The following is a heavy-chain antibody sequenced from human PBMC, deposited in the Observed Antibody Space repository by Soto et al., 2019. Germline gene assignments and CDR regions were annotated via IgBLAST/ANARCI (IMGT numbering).Heavy chain of an antibody. CDR3: ARDSYCSSTSCSSYYYGMDV. Sequence: QVQLQESGPGLVKPSQTLSLTCTVSGGSISSGDYYWSWIRQPPGKGLEWIGYLYYSGSTYYNPSLKSRVTISVDTSKNQFSLKLSSVTAADTAVYYCARDSYCSSTSCSSYYYGMDVWGQGTTVTVSS. J-gene: IGHJ6*02. V-gene: IGHV4-30-4*01. CDR2: LYYSGST. CDR1: GGSISSGDYY. D-gene: IGHD2-2*01.